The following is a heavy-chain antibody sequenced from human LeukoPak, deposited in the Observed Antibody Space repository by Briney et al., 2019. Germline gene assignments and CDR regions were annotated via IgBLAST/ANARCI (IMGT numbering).Heavy chain of an antibody. D-gene: IGHD3-22*01. Sequence: PGGSLRLSCAASGFTFSDYYMSWIRQAPGKGLEWVSYISSSGSTIYYADSVKGRFTISRDNAKNSLYLQMNSLRAEDTAVYYCARHATVHTTYYYDSSGYPPPYYMDVWGKGTTVTVSS. V-gene: IGHV3-11*04. CDR2: ISSSGSTI. CDR1: GFTFSDYY. J-gene: IGHJ6*03. CDR3: ARHATVHTTYYYDSSGYPPPYYMDV.